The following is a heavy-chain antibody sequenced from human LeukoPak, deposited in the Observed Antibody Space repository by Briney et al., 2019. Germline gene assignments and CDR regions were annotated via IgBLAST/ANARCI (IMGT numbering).Heavy chain of an antibody. CDR3: ARVGGIAAAGTWNNY. J-gene: IGHJ4*02. Sequence: TGGSLRLSCAASGFTFSSYAMSWVRQAPGEGLEWVSVIYSGGSTYYADSVKGRFTISRDNSKNTLYLQMNSLRAEDTAVYYCARVGGIAAAGTWNNYWGQGTLVTVSS. V-gene: IGHV3-53*01. D-gene: IGHD6-13*01. CDR1: GFTFSSYA. CDR2: IYSGGST.